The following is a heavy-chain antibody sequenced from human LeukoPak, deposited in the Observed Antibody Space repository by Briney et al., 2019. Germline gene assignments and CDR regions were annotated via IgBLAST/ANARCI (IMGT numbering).Heavy chain of an antibody. CDR2: INHSGST. CDR3: ARAFLNGDHESYFDY. J-gene: IGHJ4*02. D-gene: IGHD4-17*01. CDR1: GGSFSGYY. V-gene: IGHV4-34*01. Sequence: SETLSLTCAVYGGSFSGYYWSWIRQPPGKGLEWIGEINHSGSTNYNPSLKSRVTISVDTSKNQFSLKLSSVTAADTAVYYCARAFLNGDHESYFDYWGQGPLVTVSP.